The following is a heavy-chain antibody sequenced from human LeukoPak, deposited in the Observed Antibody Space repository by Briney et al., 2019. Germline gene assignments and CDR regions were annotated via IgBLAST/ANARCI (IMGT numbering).Heavy chain of an antibody. V-gene: IGHV4-34*01. D-gene: IGHD1-26*01. CDR3: ARSVGATPDY. J-gene: IGHJ4*02. Sequence: PSETLSLTCAVYGGSFSGYYWTWIRQPPGKGLEWIGEINHSGSTNYNPSLKSRVTISVDTSKNQFSLKLSSVTAADTAVYYCARSVGATPDYWGQGTLVTVSS. CDR2: INHSGST. CDR1: GGSFSGYY.